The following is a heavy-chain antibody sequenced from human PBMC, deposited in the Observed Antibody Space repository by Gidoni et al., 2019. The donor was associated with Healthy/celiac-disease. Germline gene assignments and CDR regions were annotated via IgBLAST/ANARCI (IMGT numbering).Heavy chain of an antibody. CDR2: ISYDGSNK. CDR1: GFSFGSYA. Sequence: QVQLVESGGGVVQPGRSLRLPCAASGFSFGSYAMLCVRQAPGKGLEWVAVISYDGSNKYYADSVKGRFTISRDNSTNTLYLQMNSLRAEDTAVYYCARDLVLWFGELWEWVYYYYGMDVWGQGTTVTVSS. D-gene: IGHD3-10*01. J-gene: IGHJ6*02. CDR3: ARDLVLWFGELWEWVYYYYGMDV. V-gene: IGHV3-30-3*01.